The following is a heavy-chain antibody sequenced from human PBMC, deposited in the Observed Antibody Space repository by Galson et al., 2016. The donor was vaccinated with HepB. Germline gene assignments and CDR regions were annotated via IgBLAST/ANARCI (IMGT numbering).Heavy chain of an antibody. J-gene: IGHJ5*02. CDR1: GFIFSSYT. CDR3: ARGYGSGTYFVNNWFDP. V-gene: IGHV3-23*01. CDR2: ISGSGGGT. D-gene: IGHD3-10*01. Sequence: SLRLSCAASGFIFSSYTMDWVRQAPGKRLEWVSAISGSGGGTYYADSVQGRFTISRDNSTNTLYLQLNNLRAGDTAVYYCARGYGSGTYFVNNWFDPWGQGTLVTVSS.